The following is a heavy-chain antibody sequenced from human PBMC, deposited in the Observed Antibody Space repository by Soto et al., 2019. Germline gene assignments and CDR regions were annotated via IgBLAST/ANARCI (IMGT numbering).Heavy chain of an antibody. J-gene: IGHJ6*02. CDR2: INPNSGDT. CDR3: AKGGAIVAAGTRVSLYHAMDV. Sequence: ASVKVSCKASGYTFTGYYVHWVRQAPGQGLEWMGWINPNSGDTYLAQRFQGRVTMNRDTSIGTAYMELRGLTSEDTAEYYCAKGGAIVAAGTRVSLYHAMDVWGQGTTVTVSS. V-gene: IGHV1-2*02. CDR1: GYTFTGYY. D-gene: IGHD1-26*01.